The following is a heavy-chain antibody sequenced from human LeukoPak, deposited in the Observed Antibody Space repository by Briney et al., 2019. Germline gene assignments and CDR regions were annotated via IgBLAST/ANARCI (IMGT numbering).Heavy chain of an antibody. J-gene: IGHJ4*02. CDR2: ISGSGGST. Sequence: GGSLRLSCAASGFTFSSYAMSWVRQAPGKGLEWVSAISGSGGSTYYAGSVKGRFTISRDNSKNTLYLQMNSLRAEDTAVYYCAKGGYIAVADTKVGRVDYWGQGTLVTVSS. V-gene: IGHV3-23*01. CDR3: AKGGYIAVADTKVGRVDY. CDR1: GFTFSSYA. D-gene: IGHD6-19*01.